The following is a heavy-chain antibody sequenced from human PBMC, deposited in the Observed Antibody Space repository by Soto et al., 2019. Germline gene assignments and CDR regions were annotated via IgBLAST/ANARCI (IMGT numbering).Heavy chain of an antibody. Sequence: GGSLRLSCAASGFTFGTYGMSWVRQAPGKGLEWVSAISGSGGSTYYADSVKGRFTISRDNSKNTLFLQMDSLRAEDTAVYFCARTNYGDYGAFDYWGQGTLVTVSS. CDR2: ISGSGGST. V-gene: IGHV3-23*01. D-gene: IGHD4-17*01. CDR1: GFTFGTYG. J-gene: IGHJ4*02. CDR3: ARTNYGDYGAFDY.